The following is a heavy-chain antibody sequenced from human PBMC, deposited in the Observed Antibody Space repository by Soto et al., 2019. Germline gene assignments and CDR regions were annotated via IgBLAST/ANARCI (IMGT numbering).Heavy chain of an antibody. CDR2: IYYSGST. CDR3: ARLRGYSSGYYYMDV. D-gene: IGHD6-19*01. CDR1: GGSISSSIYY. J-gene: IGHJ6*03. V-gene: IGHV4-39*01. Sequence: SETLSLTCTVSGGSISSSIYYWGWIRQPPGKGLEWIGSIYYSGSTYYNPSLKSRVTISVDTSKNQFSLKLSSVTAADTAVYYCARLRGYSSGYYYMDVWGKGTTVTVSS.